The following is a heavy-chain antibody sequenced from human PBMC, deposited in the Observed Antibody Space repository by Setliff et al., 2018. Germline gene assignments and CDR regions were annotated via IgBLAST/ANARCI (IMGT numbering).Heavy chain of an antibody. CDR2: INPNSGGT. CDR1: GYTFTGYY. CDR3: ARVAVGAMGADY. Sequence: ASVKVSCKASGYTFTGYYMHWVRQAPGQGLEWMGRINPNSGGTNYAQKFQGRVTMTRGTSISTAYMELSRLRSDDTAVYYCARVAVGAMGADYWGQGTLVTVS. V-gene: IGHV1-2*06. D-gene: IGHD1-26*01. J-gene: IGHJ4*02.